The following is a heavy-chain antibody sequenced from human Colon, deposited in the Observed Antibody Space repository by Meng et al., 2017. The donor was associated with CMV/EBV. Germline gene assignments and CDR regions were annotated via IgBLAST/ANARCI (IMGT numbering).Heavy chain of an antibody. Sequence: GSLRLSCSVSGGSVSNYFWSWIRQSPGRGLEWIGNVYYIGDTTYNPSLKSRVTISVDTSKNQFSLKLSSVTAADTAVYYCARENYYGMDVWGQGTTVTVSS. CDR1: GGSVSNYF. CDR3: ARENYYGMDV. V-gene: IGHV4-59*02. CDR2: VYYIGDT. J-gene: IGHJ6*02.